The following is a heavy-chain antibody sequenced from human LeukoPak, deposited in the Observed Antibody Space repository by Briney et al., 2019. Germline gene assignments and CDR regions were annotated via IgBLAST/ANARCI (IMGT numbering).Heavy chain of an antibody. CDR1: GYTLTQLS. Sequence: ASVTVSFMVSGYTLTQLSMHWVRQAPGKGLGWMGGFDPEDGETIYAQKFQGRVTMTEDTSTDTAYMELSSLRSDDTAVYYCATDSGTYFLFWGQGTLVTVSS. D-gene: IGHD1-26*01. CDR3: ATDSGTYFLF. V-gene: IGHV1-24*01. J-gene: IGHJ4*02. CDR2: FDPEDGET.